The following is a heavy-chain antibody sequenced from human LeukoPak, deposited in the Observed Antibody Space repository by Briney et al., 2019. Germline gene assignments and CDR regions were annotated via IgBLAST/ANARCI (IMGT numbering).Heavy chain of an antibody. CDR3: AKQDYGDFLDY. D-gene: IGHD4-17*01. CDR2: ISISGGTT. V-gene: IGHV3-23*01. CDR1: GFTLSSYG. Sequence: GGSLRLSCATFGFTLSSYGMTWVRQAPGKGLEWVSTISISGGTTYYADSVKGRSSISRDNSKSTVYLQMNSLRAEDTSVYYCAKQDYGDFLDYWGQGTLVTVSS. J-gene: IGHJ4*02.